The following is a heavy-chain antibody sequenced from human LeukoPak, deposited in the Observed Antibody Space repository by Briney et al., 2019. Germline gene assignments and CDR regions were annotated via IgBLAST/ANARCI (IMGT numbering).Heavy chain of an antibody. CDR2: LSYRGNT. CDR1: GGSISRYY. V-gene: IGHV4-59*01. CDR3: AREESGIAVAGRPDY. D-gene: IGHD6-19*01. J-gene: IGHJ4*02. Sequence: SETLSLTCTVSGGSISRYYWSWIRQPPGKGLEWIGYLSYRGNTNYNPSLKSRVIISVDTSKNQFSLKLRSVTAADTAVYYCAREESGIAVAGRPDYWGQGTLVTVSS.